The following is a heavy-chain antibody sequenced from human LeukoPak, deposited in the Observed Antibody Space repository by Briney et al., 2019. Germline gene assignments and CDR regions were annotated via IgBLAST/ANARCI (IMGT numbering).Heavy chain of an antibody. CDR3: ASAGSGYLDF. CDR2: ISSSSTYI. D-gene: IGHD3-10*01. Sequence: GGSLRLSCAASGFTFSSHNMNWVRQAPGKGLERVSSISSSSTYINYADSVRGRFTISRDNAKTSLYLQMNSLRAEDTAVYYCASAGSGYLDFWGQGTLVTVSS. V-gene: IGHV3-21*01. CDR1: GFTFSSHN. J-gene: IGHJ4*02.